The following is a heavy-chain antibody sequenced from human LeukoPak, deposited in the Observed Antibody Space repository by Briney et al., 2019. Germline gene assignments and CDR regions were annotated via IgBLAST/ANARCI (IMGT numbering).Heavy chain of an antibody. CDR3: ARGPYSSSSGLRYYYYYMDV. Sequence: ASVKVSCKASGYTFTSYYMHWVRHAPGQGLEWMGIINPSGGSTSYAQKFQGRVTMTMDMSTSTVYMELSSLRSEDTAVYYCARGPYSSSSGLRYYYYYMDVWGRGTTVTVSS. D-gene: IGHD6-6*01. V-gene: IGHV1-46*01. CDR1: GYTFTSYY. CDR2: INPSGGST. J-gene: IGHJ6*03.